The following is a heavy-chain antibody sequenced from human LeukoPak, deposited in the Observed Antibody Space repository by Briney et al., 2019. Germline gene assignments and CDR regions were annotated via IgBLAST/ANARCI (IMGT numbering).Heavy chain of an antibody. V-gene: IGHV4-34*01. CDR1: GGSFSGYY. CDR3: AREGSGRSYYLDY. J-gene: IGHJ4*02. D-gene: IGHD2-15*01. CDR2: INHSGST. Sequence: SETLSLTCAVYGGSFSGYYWSWIRQPPGKGLEWIGEINHSGSTNYNPSLKSRVTISVDTSKNQFSLKLSSVTAADTAVYYCAREGSGRSYYLDYWGKETLVTVSS.